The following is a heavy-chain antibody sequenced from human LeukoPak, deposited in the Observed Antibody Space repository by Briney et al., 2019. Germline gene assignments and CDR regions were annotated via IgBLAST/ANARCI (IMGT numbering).Heavy chain of an antibody. Sequence: SETLSLTCTVSGGSISSYYWSWIRKPPGKGLEWIGYIYYSGSTNYNPSLKRRVTLSVDTSKNQFSLKLSSVTAADTAVYYCARDRSSRWYNGQNWFDPWGQGTLVTVSS. CDR1: GGSISSYY. V-gene: IGHV4-59*01. D-gene: IGHD6-19*01. CDR3: ARDRSSRWYNGQNWFDP. J-gene: IGHJ5*02. CDR2: IYYSGST.